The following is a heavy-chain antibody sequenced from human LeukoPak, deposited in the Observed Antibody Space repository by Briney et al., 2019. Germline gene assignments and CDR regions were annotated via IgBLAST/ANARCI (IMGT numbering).Heavy chain of an antibody. CDR2: INHSGST. Sequence: SETLSLTCAVYGGSFSGYYWSWIRQPPGKGLEWIGEINHSGSTNYNPSLKSRVTISVDTSKNRFSLKLSSVTAADTAVYYCARPRGHSYGFYAFDIWGQGTMVTVSS. D-gene: IGHD5-18*01. V-gene: IGHV4-34*01. J-gene: IGHJ3*02. CDR1: GGSFSGYY. CDR3: ARPRGHSYGFYAFDI.